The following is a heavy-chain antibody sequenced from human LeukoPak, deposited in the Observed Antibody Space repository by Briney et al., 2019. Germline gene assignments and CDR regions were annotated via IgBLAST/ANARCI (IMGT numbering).Heavy chain of an antibody. CDR3: ARDQRCSSTSCYWFDP. Sequence: SETLSLTCTVSGGSISSHYWSWIRQPPGKGLEWIGYIYYSRSTNYNPSLKSRVTISVDTSKNQFSLKLSSVTAADTAVYYCARDQRCSSTSCYWFDPWGQGTLVTVSS. CDR1: GGSISSHY. V-gene: IGHV4-59*11. CDR2: IYYSRST. D-gene: IGHD2-2*01. J-gene: IGHJ5*02.